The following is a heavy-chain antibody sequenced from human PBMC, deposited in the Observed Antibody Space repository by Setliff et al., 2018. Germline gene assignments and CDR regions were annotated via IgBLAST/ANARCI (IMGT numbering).Heavy chain of an antibody. CDR2: IKQDGSEK. Sequence: PSETLSLTCTVSGYSISSGYYWGWIRQPPGKGLEWVANIKQDGSEKYYVDSVKGRFTISRDNAKNSLYLQMNSLRAEDTAVYYCARDGGEYWGQGTLVTVSS. CDR3: ARDGGEY. V-gene: IGHV3-7*01. J-gene: IGHJ4*02. CDR1: GYSISSGYY. D-gene: IGHD3-16*01.